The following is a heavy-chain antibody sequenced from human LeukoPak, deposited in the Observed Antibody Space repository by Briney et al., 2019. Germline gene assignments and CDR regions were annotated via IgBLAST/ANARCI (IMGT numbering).Heavy chain of an antibody. CDR2: ISGSGGST. Sequence: PGGSLRLSCAASGFTFSIVAMSCVPEAPGKGLEWGSAISGSGGSTYYADSVKGRFTISRDNSKNTLYLQRNRLRAEDMAVYYCENGGFSDAFIFGGQGTRVTVS. J-gene: IGHJ4*02. CDR3: ENGGFSDAFIF. V-gene: IGHV3-23*01. D-gene: IGHD4-23*01. CDR1: GFTFSIVA.